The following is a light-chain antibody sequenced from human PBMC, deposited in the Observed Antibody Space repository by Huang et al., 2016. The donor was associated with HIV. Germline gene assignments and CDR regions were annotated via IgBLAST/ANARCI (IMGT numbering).Light chain of an antibody. CDR1: QSLLRSDGRDC. CDR2: SAS. J-gene: IGKJ2*01. V-gene: IGKV2-28*01. CDR3: MQGLQTPRT. Sequence: DIVMTQSPLSLSVTPGEPASMSCRSTQSLLRSDGRDCLDWFLQKPGQSPQLLIYSASNRASGVPDRFSGTGSGSNFTLRISRVEPEDVGLYYCMQGLQTPRTFGQGTRLKIK.